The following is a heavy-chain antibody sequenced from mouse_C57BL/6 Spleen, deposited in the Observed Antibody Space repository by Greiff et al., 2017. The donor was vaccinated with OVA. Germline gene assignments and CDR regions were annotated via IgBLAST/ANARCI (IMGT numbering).Heavy chain of an antibody. CDR1: RFTFSSYA. CDR3: ARGGGNYVFYAMDY. V-gene: IGHV5-4*03. D-gene: IGHD2-1*01. Sequence: EVKLVESGGGLVKPGGSLKLSCAASRFTFSSYAMSWVRQTPEKRLEWVATISDGGSYTYYPDNVKGRFTISRENAKNNLYLQMSHLKSEDTAMYYGARGGGNYVFYAMDYWGQGTSVTVSS. CDR2: ISDGGSYT. J-gene: IGHJ4*01.